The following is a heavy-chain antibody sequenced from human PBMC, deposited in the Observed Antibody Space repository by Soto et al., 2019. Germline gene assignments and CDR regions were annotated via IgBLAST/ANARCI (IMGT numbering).Heavy chain of an antibody. J-gene: IGHJ4*02. Sequence: ETLSLTCTVSGGSISSSNFYWGWIRQPPGKGLEWIGNIYYTGSTYYNPPLKSRVTISVDTSKNQFSLKLSSVTAADTAVYFCARLFYDSSEHFDYWGQGTLVTV. CDR2: IYYTGST. CDR1: GGSISSSNFY. D-gene: IGHD3-22*01. CDR3: ARLFYDSSEHFDY. V-gene: IGHV4-39*01.